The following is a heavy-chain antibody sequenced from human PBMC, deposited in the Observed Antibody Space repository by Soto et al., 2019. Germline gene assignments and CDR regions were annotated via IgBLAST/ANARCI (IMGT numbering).Heavy chain of an antibody. CDR3: ARGYGSSPNMELRFGMDV. CDR1: GYILTGYS. V-gene: IGHV1-2*02. D-gene: IGHD5-18*01. J-gene: IGHJ6*02. CDR2: IDPNSGAT. Sequence: QVYLVQSGAEVRRPGASVKVSCTAFGYILTGYSLHWVRQAPGQGLQCMGWIDPNSGATNSAGRVHGRVSMTRDTSISAAYLELSSLRSDDTAVYYCARGYGSSPNMELRFGMDVWGQGTTISVSS.